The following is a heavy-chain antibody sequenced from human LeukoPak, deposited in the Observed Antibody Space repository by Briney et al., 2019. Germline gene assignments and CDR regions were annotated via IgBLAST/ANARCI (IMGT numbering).Heavy chain of an antibody. Sequence: SETLSLTCTVSGGSVSSGNYYWSWIRQPPGKGLEWIGYIYYTGSTNYNPSLSSRVTISVDTSKKQFSLKLSSVTAADTAVYYCASGYDYVWGSPDYWGQGTLVTVSS. V-gene: IGHV4-61*01. CDR3: ASGYDYVWGSPDY. J-gene: IGHJ4*02. D-gene: IGHD3-16*01. CDR1: GGSVSSGNYY. CDR2: IYYTGST.